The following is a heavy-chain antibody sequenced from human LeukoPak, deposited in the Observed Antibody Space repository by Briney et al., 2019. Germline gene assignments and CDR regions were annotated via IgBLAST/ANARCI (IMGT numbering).Heavy chain of an antibody. CDR1: GYTLTELS. CDR2: FDPEDGET. D-gene: IGHD6-13*01. J-gene: IGHJ6*02. CDR3: ATVIAAAAYYYYYGMDV. Sequence: GASVNVSCKVSGYTLTELSMHWVRQAPGKGLEWMGGFDPEDGETIYAQKFQGRVTMTEDTSTDTAYMELSSLRSEDTAVYYCATVIAAAAYYYYYGMDVWGQGTTVTVSS. V-gene: IGHV1-24*01.